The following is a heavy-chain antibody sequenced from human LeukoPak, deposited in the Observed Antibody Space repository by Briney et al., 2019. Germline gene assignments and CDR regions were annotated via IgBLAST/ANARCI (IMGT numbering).Heavy chain of an antibody. V-gene: IGHV4-4*07. CDR2: IYASGST. J-gene: IGHJ2*01. CDR1: GGSISSYY. CDR3: ARDFTYGGNSFGWYFDL. D-gene: IGHD4-23*01. Sequence: SETLSLTCTVSGGSISSYYWSWIRQPAGKGLEWIGHIYASGSTNYNPSLRSRVTMSVEKSKNQFSLKLSSVTAADTAVYYCARDFTYGGNSFGWYFDLWGRGTLVTVSS.